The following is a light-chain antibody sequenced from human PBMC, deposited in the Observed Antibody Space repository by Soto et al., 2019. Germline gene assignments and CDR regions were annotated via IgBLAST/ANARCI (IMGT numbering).Light chain of an antibody. J-gene: IGKJ4*01. CDR1: QSLLHSNGYNY. V-gene: IGKV2-28*01. CDR3: MQALQTPLT. Sequence: DIVMTQSPLSLPLTPGEPASISCRSSQSLLHSNGYNYLDWYLQKPGQSPQLLIYLGSNRSSGVPDRFSGSGSGTDFTLKISRVEAEDVGVYYCMQALQTPLTFGGGTKVDI. CDR2: LGS.